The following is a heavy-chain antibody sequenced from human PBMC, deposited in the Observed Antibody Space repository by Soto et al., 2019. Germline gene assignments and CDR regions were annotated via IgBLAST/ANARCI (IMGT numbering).Heavy chain of an antibody. CDR1: GGSISSGGYY. CDR2: IYYSGST. Sequence: TLSLTCTVSGGSISSGGYYWSWIRQHPGKGLGWIGYIYYSGSTYYNPSLKSRVTISVDTSKNQFSLKLSSVTAADTAVYYCARFIRSSKPGLFDYWGQGTLVTVSS. V-gene: IGHV4-31*03. CDR3: ARFIRSSKPGLFDY. D-gene: IGHD6-13*01. J-gene: IGHJ4*02.